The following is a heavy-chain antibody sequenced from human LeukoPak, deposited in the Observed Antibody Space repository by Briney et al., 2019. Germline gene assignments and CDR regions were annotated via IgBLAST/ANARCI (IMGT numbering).Heavy chain of an antibody. CDR1: GFTFSSYW. CDR3: ARGFLHFDY. CDR2: INSDGSST. D-gene: IGHD2/OR15-2a*01. J-gene: IGHJ4*02. Sequence: PGGSLRLSCAASGFTFSSYWMHWVRQAPGKELVYVSRINSDGSSTTYADSVKGRFTISRDNSKNTLYLQMNSLRAEDTAVYYCARGFLHFDYWGQGTLVTVSS. V-gene: IGHV3-74*01.